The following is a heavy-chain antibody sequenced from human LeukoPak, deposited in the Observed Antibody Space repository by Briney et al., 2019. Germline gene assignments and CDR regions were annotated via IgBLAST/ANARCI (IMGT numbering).Heavy chain of an antibody. D-gene: IGHD5/OR15-5a*01. CDR3: ASVVT. Sequence: PGGSLRLSCAASGFIFSNFAISWVRQAPGKGLEWVSSISESGDKTYYADSVKGRFTISRDNSKNMLYLQMNSLRAEDTAVYYCASVVTWGQGTLVTVSS. CDR1: GFIFSNFA. V-gene: IGHV3-23*01. J-gene: IGHJ5*02. CDR2: ISESGDKT.